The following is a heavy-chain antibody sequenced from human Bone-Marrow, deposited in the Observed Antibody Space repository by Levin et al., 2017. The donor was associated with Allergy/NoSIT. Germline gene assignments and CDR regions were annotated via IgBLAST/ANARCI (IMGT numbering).Heavy chain of an antibody. CDR3: ARHPTRITASGL. CDR2: VYSSGTT. D-gene: IGHD3-10*01. V-gene: IGHV4-39*01. J-gene: IGHJ4*02. Sequence: SETLSLTCTASGGSFSSGPSYWAWIRQSPGTGLEWIGSVYSSGTTYYNPSLQSRVTISVDASKSQISLQLTSVTAADTAVYYCARHPTRITASGLWGQGTLVIVSS. CDR1: GGSFSSGPSY.